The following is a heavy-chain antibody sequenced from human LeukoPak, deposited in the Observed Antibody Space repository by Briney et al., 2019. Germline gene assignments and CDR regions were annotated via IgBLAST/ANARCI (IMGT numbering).Heavy chain of an antibody. Sequence: GGSLRLSCEASGFTFSSFAMHWVRQAPGKGLEYVSAISSNGGSTYYANSVKGRFTISRDNSKNTLYLQMGSLRAEDMAVYYCAGGAVVVTNYFDFWGQGTLVTVSS. D-gene: IGHD3-22*01. CDR3: AGGAVVVTNYFDF. CDR2: ISSNGGST. CDR1: GFTFSSFA. V-gene: IGHV3-64*01. J-gene: IGHJ4*02.